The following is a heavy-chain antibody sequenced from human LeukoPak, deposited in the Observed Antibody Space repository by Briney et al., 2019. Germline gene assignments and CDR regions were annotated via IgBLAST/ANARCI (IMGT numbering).Heavy chain of an antibody. J-gene: IGHJ4*02. Sequence: ASVKVSCKASGYNFTGNYMHWVRQAPGQGLEWMGWINSNSGVTKYAQKFQGRITMTRDTSIRTGYMELRSLISDDAAMYYCARSLVNWGRGTLVTVSS. CDR1: GYNFTGNY. CDR3: ARSLVN. D-gene: IGHD6-6*01. V-gene: IGHV1-2*02. CDR2: INSNSGVT.